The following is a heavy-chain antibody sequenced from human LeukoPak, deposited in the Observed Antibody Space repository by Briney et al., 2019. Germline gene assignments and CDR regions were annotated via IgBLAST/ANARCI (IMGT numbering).Heavy chain of an antibody. CDR3: ARGSKAEYSSSWTDYYYYMDV. CDR1: GGSISSHY. Sequence: SETLSLTCTVSGGSISSHYWSWIRQPPGKGLEWIGYIYYSGSTNYNPSLKSRVTISVDMSKNQFSLKLSSVTAADTAVYYCARGSKAEYSSSWTDYYYYMDVWGKGTTVTVSS. D-gene: IGHD6-13*01. J-gene: IGHJ6*03. V-gene: IGHV4-59*11. CDR2: IYYSGST.